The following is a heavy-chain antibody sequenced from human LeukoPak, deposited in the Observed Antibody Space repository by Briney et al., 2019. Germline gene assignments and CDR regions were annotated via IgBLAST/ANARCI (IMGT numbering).Heavy chain of an antibody. J-gene: IGHJ3*02. CDR1: GFTFSGSA. CDR3: ARDRPFDI. CDR2: IYSGGST. Sequence: PGGSLRLSCAASGFTFSGSAMHWVRQAPGKGLEWVSVIYSGGSTYYADSVKGRFTISRDNSKNTLYLQMNSLRAEDTAVYYCARDRPFDIWGQGTMVTVSS. V-gene: IGHV3-53*01.